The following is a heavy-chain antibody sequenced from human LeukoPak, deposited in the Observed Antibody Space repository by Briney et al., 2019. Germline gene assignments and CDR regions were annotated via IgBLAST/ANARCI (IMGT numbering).Heavy chain of an antibody. J-gene: IGHJ4*02. D-gene: IGHD1-26*01. Sequence: ASVKVSCKASGDTFTGYYMHWVRQAPGQGLEWMGWINPNSGGTNYAQKFQGRVTITRNTSISTAYMELSSLRSEDTAVYYCARVKVGATKLFDYWGQGTLVTVSS. V-gene: IGHV1-2*02. CDR3: ARVKVGATKLFDY. CDR2: INPNSGGT. CDR1: GDTFTGYY.